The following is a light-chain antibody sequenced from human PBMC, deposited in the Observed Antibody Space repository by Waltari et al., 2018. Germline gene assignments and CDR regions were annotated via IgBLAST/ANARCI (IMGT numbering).Light chain of an antibody. CDR3: LQSTKDPWT. V-gene: IGKV2D-29*02. CDR2: KVT. Sequence: DIVMAQTPISLPVTPGEPASIPCRSSQSLLHSNGNTYLHWYLQKPGQSPRLLLYKVTNRESGVPDRFSGSGSGTDFTLKISRVEPEDVGFYYCLQSTKDPWTFGQGTKVEIK. J-gene: IGKJ1*01. CDR1: QSLLHSNGNTY.